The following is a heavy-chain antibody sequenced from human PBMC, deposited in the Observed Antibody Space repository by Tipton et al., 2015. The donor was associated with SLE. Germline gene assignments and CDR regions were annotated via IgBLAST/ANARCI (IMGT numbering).Heavy chain of an antibody. V-gene: IGHV3-23*01. Sequence: SLRLSCAASGFTFSTYAMTWVRPVPGKGLEWVSGISGTGSVTHYADSVKGRFTISRDNSKNTLYLQMNSLRAEDTAVYYCARDGYCSGVNCFPGAYFDYWGQGTLVTVSS. CDR3: ARDGYCSGVNCFPGAYFDY. J-gene: IGHJ4*02. CDR2: ISGTGSVT. CDR1: GFTFSTYA. D-gene: IGHD2-15*01.